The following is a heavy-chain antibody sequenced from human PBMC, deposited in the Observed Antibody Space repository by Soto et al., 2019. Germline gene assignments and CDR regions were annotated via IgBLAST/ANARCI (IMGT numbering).Heavy chain of an antibody. Sequence: ASVKVSCKASGYTFTGYYMHWVRQAPGQGLEWMGWINPNSGGTNYAQKFQGRVTMTRDTSISAAYMELSRLRSDDTAVYYRARVSPPYYDSSGYYYGSNFQHWGQGTLVTVSS. CDR3: ARVSPPYYDSSGYYYGSNFQH. CDR1: GYTFTGYY. V-gene: IGHV1-2*02. J-gene: IGHJ1*01. CDR2: INPNSGGT. D-gene: IGHD3-22*01.